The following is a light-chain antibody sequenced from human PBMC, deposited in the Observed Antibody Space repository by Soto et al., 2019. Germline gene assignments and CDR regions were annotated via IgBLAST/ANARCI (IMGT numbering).Light chain of an antibody. CDR2: GAS. CDR3: PQYGRSPLT. Sequence: EIVLTQSPGTLSLSPGERATLSCRASQSVRSSYLAWFQQKPGQAPRLLIHGASTRATGIPDRFSGSGSGTDFILTISRLEPEDFAVFYCPQYGRSPLTFGGGTKVEIK. V-gene: IGKV3-20*01. CDR1: QSVRSSY. J-gene: IGKJ4*01.